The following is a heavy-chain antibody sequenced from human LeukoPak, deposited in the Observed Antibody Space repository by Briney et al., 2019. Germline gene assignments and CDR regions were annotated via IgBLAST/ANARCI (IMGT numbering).Heavy chain of an antibody. Sequence: SETLSLTCTVSGGSMSGHFWNWVRQPPGKGLEWIGYIYHDGSTKSNPSLKSRVTISVDTSNNQFSLKLRSVTAADTAVYYCARGGWSKNYWGQGTLVTVSS. V-gene: IGHV4-59*11. J-gene: IGHJ4*02. CDR3: ARGGWSKNY. CDR2: IYHDGST. D-gene: IGHD6-19*01. CDR1: GGSMSGHF.